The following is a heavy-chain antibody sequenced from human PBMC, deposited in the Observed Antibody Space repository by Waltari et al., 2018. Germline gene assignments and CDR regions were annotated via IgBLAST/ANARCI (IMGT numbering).Heavy chain of an antibody. CDR2: IYHSGST. CDR1: GYSISSGYY. D-gene: IGHD4-17*01. CDR3: ARGGKTTTVNPFDY. V-gene: IGHV4-38-2*01. Sequence: QVQLQESGPGLVKPSETLSLTCAVSGYSISSGYYWGWIRQPPGKGLEWIGSIYHSGSTYYNPSLKSRFTISRDNAKNSLYLQMNSLRAEDTAVYYCARGGKTTTVNPFDYWGQGTLVTVSS. J-gene: IGHJ4*02.